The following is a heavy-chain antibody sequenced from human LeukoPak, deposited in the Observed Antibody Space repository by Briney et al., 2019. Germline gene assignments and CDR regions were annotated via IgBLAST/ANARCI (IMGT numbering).Heavy chain of an antibody. D-gene: IGHD1-26*01. Sequence: GGSLRLSCAASGFTFSNYAMSWARQPPGKGLEWVSSIISSGAGTYYADSVKGRFTISRDNSKNTLYLQMSSLRAEDTVVYYCAKRTGGPSQGYYFDYWGQGTLVTVSS. CDR1: GFTFSNYA. CDR3: AKRTGGPSQGYYFDY. V-gene: IGHV3-23*01. CDR2: IISSGAGT. J-gene: IGHJ4*02.